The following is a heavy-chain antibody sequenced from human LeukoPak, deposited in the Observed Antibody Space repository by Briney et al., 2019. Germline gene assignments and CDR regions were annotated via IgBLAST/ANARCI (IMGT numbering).Heavy chain of an antibody. CDR3: AKDPYRASSGLVDY. CDR1: EFTFSNFA. Sequence: GGSLRLSCAASEFTFSNFAMSWVRQAPGKGLEWVSTISGSGDNTYYADSVKGRFTISRDNSKNTLSLHMNTLRAEDTAVYYCAKDPYRASSGLVDYWGQGTLVTVSS. D-gene: IGHD5-12*01. V-gene: IGHV3-23*01. J-gene: IGHJ4*02. CDR2: ISGSGDNT.